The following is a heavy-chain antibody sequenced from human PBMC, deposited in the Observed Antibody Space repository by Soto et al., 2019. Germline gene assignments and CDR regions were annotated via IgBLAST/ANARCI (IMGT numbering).Heavy chain of an antibody. CDR1: GFTFSSYA. Sequence: EVQLLESGGGLVQPGGSLRLSCAASGFTFSSYAMSWVRQAPGKGLEWVSAISGSGGSTYYADSVKGRFTISRDNSKNTLSLQMNSLRAEDTAVYYCTASSGWYNAFDIWGQGTMVTVSS. CDR2: ISGSGGST. D-gene: IGHD6-19*01. V-gene: IGHV3-23*01. CDR3: TASSGWYNAFDI. J-gene: IGHJ3*02.